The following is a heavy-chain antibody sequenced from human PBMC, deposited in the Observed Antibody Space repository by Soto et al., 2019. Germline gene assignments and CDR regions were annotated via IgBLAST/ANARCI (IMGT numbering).Heavy chain of an antibody. V-gene: IGHV3-15*01. CDR2: IKSKTDGGTT. D-gene: IGHD3-16*01. J-gene: IGHJ4*02. CDR3: TTDRYYDYVWGSSH. Sequence: GGSLRLSCAASGFTFSNAWMSWVRQAPGKGLEWVGRIKSKTDGGTTDYAAPVKGRFTISRDDSKNTLYLQMNSLKTEDTAVYYCTTDRYYDYVWGSSHWGQGTLVTVSS. CDR1: GFTFSNAW.